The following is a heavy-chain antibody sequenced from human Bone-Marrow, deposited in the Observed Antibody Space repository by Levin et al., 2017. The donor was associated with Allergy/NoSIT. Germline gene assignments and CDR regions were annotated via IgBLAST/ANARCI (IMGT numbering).Heavy chain of an antibody. J-gene: IGHJ6*02. Sequence: PGGSLRLSCIASGFTFDDHGMHWVRQAPGKGLEWVSGISSNSGSIGYADSVKGRFTISRDNAKNSLYLQMNSLRAEDTALYYCAKAVGGYCFGTSCPAYYYYGMDVWGQGTTVTVSS. CDR3: AKAVGGYCFGTSCPAYYYYGMDV. V-gene: IGHV3-9*01. CDR2: ISSNSGSI. CDR1: GFTFDDHG. D-gene: IGHD2-2*03.